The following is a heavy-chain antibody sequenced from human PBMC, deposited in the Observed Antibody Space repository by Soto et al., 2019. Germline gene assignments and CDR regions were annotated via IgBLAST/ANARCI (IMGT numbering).Heavy chain of an antibody. CDR2: ISAYHGNT. Sequence: ASVKVSCKASGYTFTSYGIRWVRQAPGQGLEWMGWISAYHGNTNYAQKLHGRVTMTTDTSTSTAYMELRSLRSDDTAGYYCARDRVVGAASQFYYYYGMDVWGQGSTVTVSS. CDR1: GYTFTSYG. CDR3: ARDRVVGAASQFYYYYGMDV. V-gene: IGHV1-18*01. D-gene: IGHD1-26*01. J-gene: IGHJ6*02.